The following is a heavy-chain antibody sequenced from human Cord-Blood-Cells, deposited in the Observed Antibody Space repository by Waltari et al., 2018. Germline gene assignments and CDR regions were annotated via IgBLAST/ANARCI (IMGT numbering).Heavy chain of an antibody. D-gene: IGHD6-19*01. Sequence: QLQLQESGPGLVKPSETLSLTCTVSGGSISSSSYYWGWIRQPPGKGLEWIGGISYSGSTYYNPSLKSRVTISVDTSKNQFSLKLSSVTAADTAVYYCARGAVAGTVFDYWGQGTLVTVSS. V-gene: IGHV4-39*01. CDR2: ISYSGST. J-gene: IGHJ4*02. CDR1: GGSISSSSYY. CDR3: ARGAVAGTVFDY.